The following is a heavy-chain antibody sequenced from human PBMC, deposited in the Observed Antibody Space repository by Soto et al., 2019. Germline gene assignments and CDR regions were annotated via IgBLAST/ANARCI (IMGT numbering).Heavy chain of an antibody. CDR2: IYYSGST. V-gene: IGHV4-39*01. Sequence: QLQLQESGPGLVTPSETLSLTCTVSGGSISSSSSSWGCIRQPAGKGLEWIGSIYYSGSTYYNPSLTRRVTLSVDTSKNPLSLKRISVTASDTAVYYCARRYYSDILTGTDAFYIWGQGTMMIVSA. CDR1: GGSISSSSSS. CDR3: ARRYYSDILTGTDAFYI. D-gene: IGHD3-9*01. J-gene: IGHJ3*02.